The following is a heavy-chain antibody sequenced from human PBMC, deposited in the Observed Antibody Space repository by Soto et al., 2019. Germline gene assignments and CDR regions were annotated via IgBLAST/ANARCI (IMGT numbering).Heavy chain of an antibody. CDR3: ARDLWGYCGTDCYPLDV. V-gene: IGHV4-59*01. D-gene: IGHD2-21*02. CDR2: MYNTGRT. Sequence: QVQLQESGPGLVKPSETLSLTCTVSGGSISRYYWSWIRQPPGKGLEWIGYMYNTGRTVYNPSSKSRVTISVDTSKNQFSLQLDSVTAADTAVYYCARDLWGYCGTDCYPLDVWGQGTTVTVSS. J-gene: IGHJ6*02. CDR1: GGSISRYY.